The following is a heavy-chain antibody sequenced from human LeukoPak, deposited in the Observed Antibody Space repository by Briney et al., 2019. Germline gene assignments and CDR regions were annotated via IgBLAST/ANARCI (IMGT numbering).Heavy chain of an antibody. V-gene: IGHV3-21*01. CDR1: GFTFSSYS. Sequence: GGSLRLSCAASGFTFSSYSMNWVRQAPGKGLEWVSFISSSSSYIYYADSVKGRFTISRDNAKNSLHLQMNSLRAEDTAVYYCAKNYYDSSGLFDYWGQGTLVIVSS. CDR2: ISSSSSYI. J-gene: IGHJ4*02. CDR3: AKNYYDSSGLFDY. D-gene: IGHD3-22*01.